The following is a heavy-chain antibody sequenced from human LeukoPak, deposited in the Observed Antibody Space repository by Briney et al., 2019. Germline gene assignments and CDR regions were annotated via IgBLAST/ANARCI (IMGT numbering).Heavy chain of an antibody. CDR2: ISSSASTI. V-gene: IGHV3-48*03. D-gene: IGHD3-10*01. CDR3: ASVGSFDY. J-gene: IGHJ4*02. Sequence: GGSLRLSCAASGFAFSTYEMNWVRQAPGKGLEWVSYISSSASTINYADSVKGRFTISRDNAKNSLYLQMNSLRAGDTAVYYCASVGSFDYWGQGTLVTVSS. CDR1: GFAFSTYE.